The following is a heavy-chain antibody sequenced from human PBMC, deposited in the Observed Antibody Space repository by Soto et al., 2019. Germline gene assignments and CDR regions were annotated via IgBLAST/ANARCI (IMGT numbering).Heavy chain of an antibody. CDR2: IIPIFGTT. CDR1: GGSFSSHA. Sequence: QVQLVQSGPEVKKTGSSVRVSCKASGGSFSSHAISWVRQAPGQGLEWMGGIIPIFGTTHYAQKFQGRVTIPADASSTTPYLELTSLRSEDTAVFYCARGLGYSSGRYDSACDSWGQGTLVTVSS. CDR3: ARGLGYSSGRYDSACDS. J-gene: IGHJ4*02. D-gene: IGHD3-22*01. V-gene: IGHV1-69*01.